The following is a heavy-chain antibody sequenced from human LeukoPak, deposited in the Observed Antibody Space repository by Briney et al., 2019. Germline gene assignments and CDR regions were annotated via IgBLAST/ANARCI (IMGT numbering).Heavy chain of an antibody. CDR2: INPNSGGT. V-gene: IGHV1-2*02. D-gene: IGHD6-6*01. CDR1: GYTFTGYY. CDR3: ARVTIFMAARPESDYYYGMDV. J-gene: IGHJ6*02. Sequence: ASVKASCKASGYTFTGYYMHWVRQAPGQGLEWMGWINPNSGGTNYAQKFQGRVTMTRDTSISTAYMELSRLRSDDTAVYYCARVTIFMAARPESDYYYGMDVWGQGTTVTVSS.